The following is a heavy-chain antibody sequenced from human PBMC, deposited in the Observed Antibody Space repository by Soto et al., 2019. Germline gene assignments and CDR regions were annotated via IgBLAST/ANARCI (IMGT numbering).Heavy chain of an antibody. V-gene: IGHV3-30-3*01. Sequence: QVHLVDSGGGVVQPGRSLRLSCTTSGFLFNTYAMHWVRQAPGKGLEWVAVMSHDGSRAYYADAVKGRFTISRDNSQNTLYLQMTGLRPEDTAVYYCTSSSVSDIVVVAAASELDYWGQGTLVTVSS. CDR1: GFLFNTYA. CDR3: TSSSVSDIVVVAAASELDY. J-gene: IGHJ4*02. CDR2: MSHDGSRA. D-gene: IGHD2-15*01.